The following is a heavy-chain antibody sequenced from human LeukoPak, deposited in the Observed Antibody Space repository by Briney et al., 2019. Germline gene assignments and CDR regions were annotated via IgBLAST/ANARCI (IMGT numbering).Heavy chain of an antibody. CDR2: INPNSGGT. V-gene: IGHV1-2*02. CDR3: ARDGTGVYNLVEY. Sequence: ASVKVSCKASGYTFTVYYMHWVRQAPGQGLEWMGWINPNSGGTNYAQKFQGRVTMTRDTSISAVYMELSRLRSDDTAVYYCARDGTGVYNLVEYWGQGTLVTVSS. D-gene: IGHD5-24*01. CDR1: GYTFTVYY. J-gene: IGHJ4*02.